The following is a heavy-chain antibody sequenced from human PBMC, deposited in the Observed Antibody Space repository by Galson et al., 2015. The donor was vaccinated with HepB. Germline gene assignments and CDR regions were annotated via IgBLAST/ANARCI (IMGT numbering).Heavy chain of an antibody. CDR3: ARVPEAYCSRTNCYGGSDY. CDR1: GFTFSSYS. CDR2: ISSSSSYI. V-gene: IGHV3-21*01. Sequence: SLRLSCAASGFTFSSYSMTWVRQAPGKGLEWVSSISSSSSYIYYADSVKGRFTISRDNAKNSLYLQMNSLRVEDTAMYYCARVPEAYCSRTNCYGGSDYWSQGTLVSVSS. D-gene: IGHD2-2*01. J-gene: IGHJ4*02.